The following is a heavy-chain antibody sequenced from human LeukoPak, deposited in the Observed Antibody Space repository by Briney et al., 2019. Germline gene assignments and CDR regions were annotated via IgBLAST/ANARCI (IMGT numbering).Heavy chain of an antibody. J-gene: IGHJ4*02. D-gene: IGHD3-16*01. CDR2: ISFDGSNE. V-gene: IGHV3-30*03. CDR1: GFTVTSNY. Sequence: GGSLRLSCAASGFTVTSNYMSWVRQAPGKGLEWVAIISFDGSNEYYADSVRGRFTISRDNSNNTLSLQMNNLRPGDTAVYYCARDFDYVWGNPDYWGRGTLVIVSS. CDR3: ARDFDYVWGNPDY.